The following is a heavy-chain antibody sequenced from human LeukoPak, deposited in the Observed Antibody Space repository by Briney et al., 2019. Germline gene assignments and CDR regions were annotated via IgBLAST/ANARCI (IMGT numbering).Heavy chain of an antibody. CDR2: IYYTGST. D-gene: IGHD2-2*01. CDR1: GGSLNSYY. V-gene: IGHV4-59*01. CDR3: ARGIGYCSTTGCYAYYGMDV. J-gene: IGHJ6*02. Sequence: SETLSLTCTVSGGSLNSYYWSWIRQPPGKGLEWIGYIYYTGSTNYNPSLKSRVTMSLDTSKNQFSLKLSSVPAADTAVYYCARGIGYCSTTGCYAYYGMDVWGQGTTVTVSS.